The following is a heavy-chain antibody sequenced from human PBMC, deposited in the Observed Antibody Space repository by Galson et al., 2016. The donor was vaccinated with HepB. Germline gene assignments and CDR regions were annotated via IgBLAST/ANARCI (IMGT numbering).Heavy chain of an antibody. CDR2: TYYRSQWHN. D-gene: IGHD3-16*01. CDR1: GDSVSSNGAA. Sequence: CAISGDSVSSNGAAWNWIRQSPARGLKWLGRTYYRSQWHNEFALSVRSRITINPDTSKNQFSLQLNSVTPEDTAVYYCARDLGGYFDSWGQGTLVTVSS. CDR3: ARDLGGYFDS. J-gene: IGHJ4*02. V-gene: IGHV6-1*01.